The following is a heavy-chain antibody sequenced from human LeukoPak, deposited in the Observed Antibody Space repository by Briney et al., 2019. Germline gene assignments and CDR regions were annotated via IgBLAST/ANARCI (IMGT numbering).Heavy chain of an antibody. Sequence: GGSLRLSCVASGFTFSSYAMSWVRQAPGKGLEWVANIKQDGSEKYYVDSVKGRFTISRDNAKNSLYLQMNSLRAEDTAVYYCAREPYSGSYFGYYYYMDVWGEGTTVTVSS. D-gene: IGHD1-26*01. CDR1: GFTFSSYA. J-gene: IGHJ6*03. CDR3: AREPYSGSYFGYYYYMDV. V-gene: IGHV3-7*01. CDR2: IKQDGSEK.